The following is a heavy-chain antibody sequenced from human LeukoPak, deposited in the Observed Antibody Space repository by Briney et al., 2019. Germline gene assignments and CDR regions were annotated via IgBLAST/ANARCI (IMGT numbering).Heavy chain of an antibody. D-gene: IGHD6-6*01. CDR2: IRYDGSNK. Sequence: GGSLRLSCAASGFTFSSYGMHWVRQAPGKGLEWVAFIRYDGSNKYYADSVKGRFNISRDNSKNTLYLQMNSLRAEDTAVYYCAKDLGSSSFYYYMDVWGKGTTVTVSS. CDR1: GFTFSSYG. CDR3: AKDLGSSSFYYYMDV. V-gene: IGHV3-30*02. J-gene: IGHJ6*03.